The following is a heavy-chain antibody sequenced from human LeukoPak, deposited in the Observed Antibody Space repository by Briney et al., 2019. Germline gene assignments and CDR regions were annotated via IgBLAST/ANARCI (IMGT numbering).Heavy chain of an antibody. Sequence: SETLSLTCTVSGGSISSYYWSWIRQPVGKGLEWIGRIYTSGTTHYNPSLKSRVTMSVDTSKNQFSLKLSSVTAADTAVYYCARGRVSSSTWYSTYYYYFYMDVWGKGTTVTVSS. V-gene: IGHV4-4*07. CDR2: IYTSGTT. J-gene: IGHJ6*03. CDR1: GGSISSYY. CDR3: ARGRVSSSTWYSTYYYYFYMDV. D-gene: IGHD1-1*01.